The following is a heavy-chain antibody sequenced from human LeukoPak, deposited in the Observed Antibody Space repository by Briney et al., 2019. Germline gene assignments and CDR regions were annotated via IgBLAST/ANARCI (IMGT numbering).Heavy chain of an antibody. J-gene: IGHJ4*02. Sequence: GESLQISCKASGCSFVNYWSGRVRQMPGKGLEWMGIIYPRDSDTRYSPSFQGQVTISVDKSIRTAYLHWSSLKSSDTATYFCARQDGTFDYWGQGTRVTVS. CDR2: IYPRDSDT. V-gene: IGHV5-51*01. CDR3: ARQDGTFDY. CDR1: GCSFVNYW. D-gene: IGHD1-26*01.